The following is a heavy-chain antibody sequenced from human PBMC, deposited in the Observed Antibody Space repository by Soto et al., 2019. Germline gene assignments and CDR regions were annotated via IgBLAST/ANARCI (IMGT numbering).Heavy chain of an antibody. CDR1: GSSVSIYF. Sequence: SDTLSLTSTVSGSSVSIYFWSWFRQPPGKGLEWIGYIYYSGSTNYNPSLKSRVTISVDTSKNQFSLKLNSMTAADTAVYYCARHNYGSGSTYFDYWGQGTLVTVSS. CDR2: IYYSGST. V-gene: IGHV4-59*08. D-gene: IGHD3-10*01. CDR3: ARHNYGSGSTYFDY. J-gene: IGHJ4*02.